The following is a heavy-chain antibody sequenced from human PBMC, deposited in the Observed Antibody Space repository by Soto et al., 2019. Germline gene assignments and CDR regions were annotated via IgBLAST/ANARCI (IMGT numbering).Heavy chain of an antibody. CDR3: ARESVRNSGGSDY. V-gene: IGHV4-31*03. CDR2: IYYSGST. Sequence: SETLSLTCTVSGGSISSGGYYWSWIRQHPGKGMEWIGYIYYSGSTYYNPSLKSRVTISVDTSKNQFSLKLSSVTAADTAVYYCARESVRNSGGSDYRGQGTLVTVSS. D-gene: IGHD2-15*01. CDR1: GGSISSGGYY. J-gene: IGHJ4*02.